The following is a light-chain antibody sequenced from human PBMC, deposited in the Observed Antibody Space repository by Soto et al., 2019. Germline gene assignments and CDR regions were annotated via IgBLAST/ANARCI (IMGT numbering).Light chain of an antibody. Sequence: QSALTQPASVSGSPGQSITISCTGISSGIRDYNYVSWYQQLPGNAPNLIMYEVSNRPSGISNRFSGSKSGNTASLTISGLQAEDEADYYCSSKSPDFFGTGTKVTVL. CDR1: SSGIRDYNY. J-gene: IGLJ1*01. CDR3: SSKSPDF. CDR2: EVS. V-gene: IGLV2-14*01.